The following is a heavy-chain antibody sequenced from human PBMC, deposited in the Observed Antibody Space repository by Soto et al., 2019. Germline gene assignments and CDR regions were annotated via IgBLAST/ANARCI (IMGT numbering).Heavy chain of an antibody. CDR3: AREGGRHCSPTRCYNAFDI. CDR2: ISSSSSTI. CDR1: GFSFSAFS. D-gene: IGHD2-2*02. Sequence: EVQLVESGGGLVQPGGSLRLSCVSSGFSFSAFSMNWVRQAPGKGLEWISYISSSSSTIYYADSVKGRFTISRDNAKISLYLQMDSLRDEDTAVYYCAREGGRHCSPTRCYNAFDIWGQGTMVTVSS. J-gene: IGHJ3*02. V-gene: IGHV3-48*02.